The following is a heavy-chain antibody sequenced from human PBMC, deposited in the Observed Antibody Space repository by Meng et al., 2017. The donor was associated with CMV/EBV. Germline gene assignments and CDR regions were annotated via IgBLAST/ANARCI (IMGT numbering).Heavy chain of an antibody. CDR3: ARGRTTVTTQTGNDY. J-gene: IGHJ4*03. Sequence: GESLKISCAASGFTFDDYGMSWVRQAPGKGLEWVSGINWNGGSTGYADPVKGRFTISRDNAKNSLYLQMNSLRAEDTALYYCARGRTTVTTQTGNDYWGQGTTVTVSS. CDR1: GFTFDDYG. V-gene: IGHV3-20*04. D-gene: IGHD4-17*01. CDR2: INWNGGST.